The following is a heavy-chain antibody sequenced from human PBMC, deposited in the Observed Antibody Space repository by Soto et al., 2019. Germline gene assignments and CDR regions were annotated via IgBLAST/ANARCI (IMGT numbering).Heavy chain of an antibody. J-gene: IGHJ4*02. D-gene: IGHD3-22*01. CDR3: ARHGMDYYDSSGYYYSPYYFDY. V-gene: IGHV6-1*01. CDR1: GDSVSSNSVV. CDR2: TYYRSKWFY. Sequence: SQTLSLTCVISGDSVSSNSVVWNWIRQSPSRGLECLGRTYYRSKWFYEYAESVRSRIAINPDTSKNQFSLKLSSVTAADTAVYYCARHGMDYYDSSGYYYSPYYFDYWGQGTLVTVSS.